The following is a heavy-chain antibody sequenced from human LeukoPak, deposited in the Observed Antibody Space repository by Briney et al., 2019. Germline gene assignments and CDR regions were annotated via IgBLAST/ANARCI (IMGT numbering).Heavy chain of an antibody. CDR3: ARDKGGFYGRAWD. Sequence: GGSLRLSCAASGFTFSDYYMSWIRQAPGKGLEWVSYISSRSNTIYYADSVKGRFTISRDNFKNTLYLQMNSLRVEDTGAYYCARDKGGFYGRAWDWGQGTLVTVSS. D-gene: IGHD4-17*01. V-gene: IGHV3-11*01. CDR2: ISSRSNTI. CDR1: GFTFSDYY. J-gene: IGHJ4*02.